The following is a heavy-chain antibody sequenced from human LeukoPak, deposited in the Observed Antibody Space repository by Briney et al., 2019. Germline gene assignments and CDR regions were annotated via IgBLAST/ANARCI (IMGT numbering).Heavy chain of an antibody. CDR2: ISYDGSNK. Sequence: PGGSLRLSCAASGFTSSSYGMHWVRQAPGKGLGWVAVISYDGSNKYYADSVKGRFTISRDNSKNTLYLQMNSLRAEDTAVYYCAKDLVGMDVWGQGTTVTVSS. J-gene: IGHJ6*02. V-gene: IGHV3-30*18. CDR3: AKDLVGMDV. CDR1: GFTSSSYG. D-gene: IGHD3-16*01.